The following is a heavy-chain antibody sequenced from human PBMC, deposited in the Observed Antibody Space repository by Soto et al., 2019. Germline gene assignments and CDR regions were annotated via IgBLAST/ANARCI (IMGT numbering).Heavy chain of an antibody. D-gene: IGHD3-9*01. CDR2: TFHSGST. Sequence: PSETLSLTCAVSGDSIRSSHWWSWVRQPPGKGLEWIGETFHSGSTNYNPSLKSRVTISVDTSKNQFSLKLSSVTAADTAVYYCARAYYDILTGSDAFDIWGQGTMVTVSS. CDR1: GDSIRSSHW. CDR3: ARAYYDILTGSDAFDI. V-gene: IGHV4-4*02. J-gene: IGHJ3*02.